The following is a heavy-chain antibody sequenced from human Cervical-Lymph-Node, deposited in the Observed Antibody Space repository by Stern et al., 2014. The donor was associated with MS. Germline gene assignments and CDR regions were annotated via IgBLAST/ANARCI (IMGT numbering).Heavy chain of an antibody. J-gene: IGHJ4*02. CDR2: IWYDGSTK. CDR1: GFTFSDYD. Sequence: QVQLVESGGGVVQPGRSLRLSCAASGFTFSDYDMHWFRQAPGKGLEWVAVIWYDGSTKSHADSVKGRFTISRDTSKNTLYLQMNSLRAEDTAVYYCARDSTYTSGWDYWGQGTLVTVSS. V-gene: IGHV3-33*01. D-gene: IGHD6-19*01. CDR3: ARDSTYTSGWDY.